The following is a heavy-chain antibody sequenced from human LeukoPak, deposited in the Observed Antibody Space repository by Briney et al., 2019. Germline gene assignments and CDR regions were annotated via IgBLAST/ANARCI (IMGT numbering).Heavy chain of an antibody. D-gene: IGHD5-18*01. CDR3: ARGSFQYDVERWIPDY. J-gene: IGHJ4*02. V-gene: IGHV1-46*01. Sequence: ASVKVSCKASGYTFTSYYMHWVRQAPGQGLEWMGIIHPSGGSTSYAQKFQGRVTMTRDTSTSTVYMELSSLRSEDTAVYYCARGSFQYDVERWIPDYWGQGTLVTVSS. CDR2: IHPSGGST. CDR1: GYTFTSYY.